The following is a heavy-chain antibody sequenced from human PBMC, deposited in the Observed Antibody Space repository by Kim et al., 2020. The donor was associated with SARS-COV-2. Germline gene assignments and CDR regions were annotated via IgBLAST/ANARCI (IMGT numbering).Heavy chain of an antibody. V-gene: IGHV1-46*01. CDR3: ARGTFDP. Sequence: GGSTSYAQKFQGRVTMTRDTSTSTVYMELSSLRSEDTAVYYCARGTFDPWGQGTLVTVSS. J-gene: IGHJ5*02. CDR2: GGST. D-gene: IGHD2-8*01.